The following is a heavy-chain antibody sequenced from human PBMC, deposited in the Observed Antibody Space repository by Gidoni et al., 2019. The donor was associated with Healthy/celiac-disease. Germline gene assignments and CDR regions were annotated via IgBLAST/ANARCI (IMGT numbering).Heavy chain of an antibody. J-gene: IGHJ4*02. V-gene: IGHV4-39*01. CDR3: ARRRGSYCSGGSCHYYFDY. CDR2: IYYSGST. CDR1: GGSLSSSSYY. D-gene: IGHD2-15*01. Sequence: QLQLQESGPGLVKPSETLSLTCTVSGGSLSSSSYYWGWIRQPPGKGLEWIGSIYYSGSTYYNPSLKSRVTISVDTSKNQFSLKLSSVTAADTAVYYCARRRGSYCSGGSCHYYFDYWGQGTLVTVSS.